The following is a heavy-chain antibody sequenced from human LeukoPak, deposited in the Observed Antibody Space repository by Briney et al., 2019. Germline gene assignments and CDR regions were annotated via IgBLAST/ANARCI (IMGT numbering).Heavy chain of an antibody. V-gene: IGHV3-53*01. Sequence: GGSLRLSCAASGFTVSSNYMDWVRQAPGKGLEWVSVLYRGGSTYYADSVKGRFTISRDTSKNTVYLQMNSLRAEDTAVYYCARGGARQQLVENYFDHWGQGTLVTVSS. CDR2: LYRGGST. D-gene: IGHD6-13*01. CDR1: GFTVSSNY. CDR3: ARGGARQQLVENYFDH. J-gene: IGHJ4*02.